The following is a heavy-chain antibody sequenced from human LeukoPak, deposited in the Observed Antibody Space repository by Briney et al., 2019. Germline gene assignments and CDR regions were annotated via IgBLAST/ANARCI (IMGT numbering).Heavy chain of an antibody. D-gene: IGHD1-14*01. V-gene: IGHV1-69*05. CDR2: IIPIFGTA. J-gene: IGHJ3*02. Sequence: SVKVSCKASGGTSSSYAISWVRQAPGQGLEWMGRIIPIFGTANYAQKFQGRVTITTDESTSTAYMELSSLRSEDTAVYYCARAVPGDALDIWGQGTMVTVSS. CDR3: ARAVPGDALDI. CDR1: GGTSSSYA.